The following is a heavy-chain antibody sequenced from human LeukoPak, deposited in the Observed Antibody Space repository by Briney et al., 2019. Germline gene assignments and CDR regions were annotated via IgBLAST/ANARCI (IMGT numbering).Heavy chain of an antibody. J-gene: IGHJ4*02. CDR2: ISYDGSNK. D-gene: IGHD6-19*01. V-gene: IGHV3-30*18. CDR3: AKGDGIAVAGNYFDY. Sequence: GGSLRLSCAASGFTFSSYGMHWVRQAPGKGLEWVAVISYDGSNKYYADSVKGRFTISRDNSKNTLYLQMNSLRAEDTAVYYCAKGDGIAVAGNYFDYWGQGTLVTVSS. CDR1: GFTFSSYG.